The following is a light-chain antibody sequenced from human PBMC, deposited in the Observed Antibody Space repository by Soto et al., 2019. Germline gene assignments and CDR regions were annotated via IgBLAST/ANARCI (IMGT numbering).Light chain of an antibody. V-gene: IGKV1-5*01. CDR2: DAS. J-gene: IGKJ1*01. Sequence: DIQMTQSPSTLSASVGDRVTITCRASQSISSWLAWYQQKPGKDPKLLIYDASSLESGVPSRFRGSGSGTEFTLTISSMQPDEFATYYCEQYNSYCTVGQGTKGDIK. CDR3: EQYNSYCT. CDR1: QSISSW.